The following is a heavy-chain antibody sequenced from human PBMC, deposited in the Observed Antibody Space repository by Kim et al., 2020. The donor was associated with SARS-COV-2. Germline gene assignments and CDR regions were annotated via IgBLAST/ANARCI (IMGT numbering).Heavy chain of an antibody. Sequence: GGSLRLSCAASGFTFSSYSMNWVRQAPGKGLEWVSSISSSSSYIYYADSVKGRFTISRDNAKNSLYLQMNSLRAEDTAVYYCARGRLSYSNSWSPDLGLIDYWGQGTLVTVSS. CDR2: ISSSSSYI. V-gene: IGHV3-21*01. J-gene: IGHJ4*02. D-gene: IGHD6-13*01. CDR3: ARGRLSYSNSWSPDLGLIDY. CDR1: GFTFSSYS.